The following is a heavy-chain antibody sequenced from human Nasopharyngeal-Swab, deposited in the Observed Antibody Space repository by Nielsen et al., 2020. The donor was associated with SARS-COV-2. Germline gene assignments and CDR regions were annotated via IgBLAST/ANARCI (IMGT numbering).Heavy chain of an antibody. D-gene: IGHD3-9*01. Sequence: GESLKISCAASGFTFSSYAMTWVRQAPGKGLEWVSSISSSSSYIYYADSVKGRFTISRDNAKNSLYLQMNSLRAEDTAVYYCARDVHYDILTGYYSYWGQGTLVTVSS. CDR1: GFTFSSYA. CDR2: ISSSSSYI. CDR3: ARDVHYDILTGYYSY. J-gene: IGHJ4*02. V-gene: IGHV3-21*01.